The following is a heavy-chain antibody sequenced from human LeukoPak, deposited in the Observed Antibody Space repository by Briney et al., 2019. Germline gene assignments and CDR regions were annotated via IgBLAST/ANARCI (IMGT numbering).Heavy chain of an antibody. V-gene: IGHV3-30*18. CDR2: ISYDGSNK. J-gene: IGHJ6*03. CDR3: AKDALGYCSGGSCYQGHYYYYYMDV. D-gene: IGHD2-15*01. CDR1: GYTFTRFY. Sequence: SCKAFGYTFTRFYMHWVRQAPGKGLEWVAVISYDGSNKYYADSVKGRFTISRDNSKNTLYLQMNSLRAEDTAVYYCAKDALGYCSGGSCYQGHYYYYYMDVWGKGTTVTVSS.